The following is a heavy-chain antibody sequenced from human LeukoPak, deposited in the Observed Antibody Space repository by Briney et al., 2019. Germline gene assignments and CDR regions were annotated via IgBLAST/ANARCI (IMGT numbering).Heavy chain of an antibody. Sequence: ASVKVSCKASGYTFTGYYMHWVRQAPGQGLEWMGWINPNSGGTNYAQKFQGRVTMTRDTSISTAYMELSSLRSEDTAVYYCARGIVRRLWFGELLKGGSRNWFDPWGQGTLVTVSS. CDR1: GYTFTGYY. V-gene: IGHV1-2*02. D-gene: IGHD3-10*01. J-gene: IGHJ5*02. CDR3: ARGIVRRLWFGELLKGGSRNWFDP. CDR2: INPNSGGT.